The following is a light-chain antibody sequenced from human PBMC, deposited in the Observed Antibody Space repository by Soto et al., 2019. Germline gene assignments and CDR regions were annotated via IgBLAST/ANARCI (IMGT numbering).Light chain of an antibody. CDR1: QSVNSH. J-gene: IGKJ1*01. CDR2: GAS. Sequence: EIVMTRTPATLSVSPEDGATLSCRASQSVNSHSAWYQQKPGQAPRLLIYGASNRATGIPDRFSGSGSGTEFTLTISRMEPEDFAVYYCQQYGSSGTFGQGTKVDIK. CDR3: QQYGSSGT. V-gene: IGKV3-20*01.